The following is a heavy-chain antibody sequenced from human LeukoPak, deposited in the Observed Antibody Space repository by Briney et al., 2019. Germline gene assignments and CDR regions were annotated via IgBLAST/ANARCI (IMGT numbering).Heavy chain of an antibody. CDR3: ASTPRYYDFLDV. D-gene: IGHD3-3*01. Sequence: SETLSLTCAVYGGSFSGYYWSWIRQPPGKGLEWIGEINHSGSTNYNPSLKSRVTISVDTSKNQFSLKLSSVTAADTAVYYCASTPRYYDFLDVWGQGTTVTVSS. V-gene: IGHV4-34*01. J-gene: IGHJ6*02. CDR2: INHSGST. CDR1: GGSFSGYY.